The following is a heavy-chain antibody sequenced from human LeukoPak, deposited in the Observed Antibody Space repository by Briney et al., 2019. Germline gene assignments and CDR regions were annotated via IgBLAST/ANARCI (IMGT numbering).Heavy chain of an antibody. CDR3: ARLRGYSGYEADY. Sequence: SETLSLTCAVYGVSFSGYYWSWIRQPPGKGLEWIGEINHSGSTNYNPSLKSRVTISVDTSKNQFSLKLSSVTAADTAVYYCARLRGYSGYEADYWGQGTLVTVSS. CDR2: INHSGST. D-gene: IGHD5-12*01. CDR1: GVSFSGYY. J-gene: IGHJ4*02. V-gene: IGHV4-34*01.